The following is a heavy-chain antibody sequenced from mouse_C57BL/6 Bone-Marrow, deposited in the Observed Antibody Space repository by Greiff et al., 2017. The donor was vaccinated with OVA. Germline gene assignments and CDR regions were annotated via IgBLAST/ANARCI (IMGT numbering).Heavy chain of an antibody. J-gene: IGHJ3*01. CDR3: TRWYYGSSWAWFAY. CDR2: IDPETGGT. D-gene: IGHD1-1*01. V-gene: IGHV1-15*01. Sequence: QVQLKQSGAELVRPGASVTLSCKASGYTFTDYEMHWVKQTPVHGLEWIGAIDPETGGTAYNQKFKGKAILTADKSSSTAYMELRSLTSEDSAVYYCTRWYYGSSWAWFAYWGQGTLVTVSA. CDR1: GYTFTDYE.